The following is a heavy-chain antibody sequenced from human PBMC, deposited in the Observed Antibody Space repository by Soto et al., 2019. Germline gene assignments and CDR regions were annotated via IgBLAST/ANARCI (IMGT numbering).Heavy chain of an antibody. CDR2: INHSGST. J-gene: IGHJ4*02. CDR1: GGSFSGYY. Sequence: SETLSLTCAVYGGSFSGYYWSWIRQPPGKGLEWIGEINHSGSTNYNPSLKSRVTISVDTSKNQFSLKLSSVTAADTAVYYCARTYYYDSSGYYSNYWGQGTLVTVSS. CDR3: ARTYYYDSSGYYSNY. V-gene: IGHV4-34*01. D-gene: IGHD3-22*01.